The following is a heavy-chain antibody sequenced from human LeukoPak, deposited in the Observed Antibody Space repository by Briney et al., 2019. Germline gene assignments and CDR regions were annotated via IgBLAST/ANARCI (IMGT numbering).Heavy chain of an antibody. D-gene: IGHD6-19*01. CDR3: ATRGWVFDY. V-gene: IGHV4-34*01. J-gene: IGHJ4*02. Sequence: PSETLSLTCAVSGGSFSGYYWGWIRQPPGKGLEWIGEINHSGSTTYNPSLESRVTISVDTSKKQFSLKLRSVTAADTAVYYCATRGWVFDYWGQGTLVTVSS. CDR2: INHSGST. CDR1: GGSFSGYY.